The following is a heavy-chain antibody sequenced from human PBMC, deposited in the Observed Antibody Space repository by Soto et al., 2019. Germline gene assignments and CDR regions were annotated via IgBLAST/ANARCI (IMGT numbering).Heavy chain of an antibody. D-gene: IGHD3-10*01. Sequence: QVQLVESGGGLVKPGGSLRLSCAASGFTFSDYYMTWIRQAPGKGLEWVSYISGGGTTIYYADSVKGRFTVSRDNAKKSLYLQMNGLRAEDTAVYYCAGDPYYYASEYWGQGTLVTVSS. CDR3: AGDPYYYASEY. CDR1: GFTFSDYY. J-gene: IGHJ4*02. V-gene: IGHV3-11*01. CDR2: ISGGGTTI.